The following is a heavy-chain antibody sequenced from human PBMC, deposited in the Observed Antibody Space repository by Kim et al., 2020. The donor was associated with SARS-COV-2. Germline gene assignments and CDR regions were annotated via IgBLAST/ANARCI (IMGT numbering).Heavy chain of an antibody. CDR2: VSDSVTAT. CDR3: VKDFVWRSRLNFPF. V-gene: IGHV3-23*01. D-gene: IGHD3-16*01. Sequence: GGSLRLSCAASGFTFSNYAMAWVRQAPGKGLEWVSAVSDSVTATFYAGSVTGRFTISSDNSTNMVYLHMNSLLAAPPAITSSVKDFVWRSRLNFPFWGQ. J-gene: IGHJ4*02. CDR1: GFTFSNYA.